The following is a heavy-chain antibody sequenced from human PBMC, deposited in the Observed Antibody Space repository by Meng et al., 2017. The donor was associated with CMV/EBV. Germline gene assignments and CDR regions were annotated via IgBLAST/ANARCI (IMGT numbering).Heavy chain of an antibody. D-gene: IGHD3-9*01. CDR3: ARDAGHYDILTGYSY. CDR2: IYYSGST. V-gene: IGHV4-39*07. CDR1: GGSISSSSYY. J-gene: IGHJ4*02. Sequence: HRPRSDAGPAPVKPAGTPSLPCTVSGGSISSSSYYWGWIRQPPGKGLEWIGSIYYSGSTYYNPSLKSRVTISVDTSKNQFSLKLSSVTAADTAVYYCARDAGHYDILTGYSYWGQGTLVTVSS.